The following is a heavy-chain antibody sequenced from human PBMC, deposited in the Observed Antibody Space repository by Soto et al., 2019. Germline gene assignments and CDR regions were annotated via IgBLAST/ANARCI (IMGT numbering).Heavy chain of an antibody. CDR3: ARDSYGYDY. CDR2: IWYDGSNK. J-gene: IGHJ4*02. CDR1: GFTFSNYA. D-gene: IGHD5-18*01. V-gene: IGHV3-33*01. Sequence: GSLRLSCAASGFTFSNYAMHWVRQAPGKGLEWVAVIWYDGSNKYYADSVKGRFTISRDNSKNTLYLQMNSLRAEDTAVYYCARDSYGYDYWGQGTLVTVSS.